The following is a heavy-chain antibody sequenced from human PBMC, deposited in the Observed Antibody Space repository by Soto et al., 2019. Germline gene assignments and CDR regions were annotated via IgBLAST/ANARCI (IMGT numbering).Heavy chain of an antibody. Sequence: KPSETLSLTCSVSGVSISSSSHYWAWIRQAPGQGLEWIGSGYQSGNTYYNPSLRNRVAVSVDTSTNQISLSLNSVTASDTAVYFCVSQRTTVPTQAYFDYWGPGALVTVSS. J-gene: IGHJ4*02. CDR3: VSQRTTVPTQAYFDY. D-gene: IGHD4-17*01. CDR2: GYQSGNT. V-gene: IGHV4-39*01. CDR1: GVSISSSSHY.